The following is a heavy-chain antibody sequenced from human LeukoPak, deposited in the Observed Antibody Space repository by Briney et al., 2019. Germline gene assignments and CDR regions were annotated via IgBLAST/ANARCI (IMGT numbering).Heavy chain of an antibody. CDR1: GYTFTGYY. CDR2: INPSSGGT. CDR3: ARERYCSSTSCYI. D-gene: IGHD2-2*02. Sequence: ASVKVSCKASGYTFTGYYMHWVRQAPGQGLEWMGWINPSSGGTNYAQKFQGRVTITADESTSTAYMELSSLRSEDTAVYYCARERYCSSTSCYIWGQGTLVTVSS. V-gene: IGHV1-2*02. J-gene: IGHJ4*02.